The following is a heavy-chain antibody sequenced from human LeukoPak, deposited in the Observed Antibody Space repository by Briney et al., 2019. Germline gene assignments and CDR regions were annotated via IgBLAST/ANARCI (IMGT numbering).Heavy chain of an antibody. CDR1: GGSISNYY. J-gene: IGHJ4*02. D-gene: IGHD6-13*01. V-gene: IGHV4-59*08. CDR3: ARHAAISAAGTAPFDS. CDR2: IYRGST. Sequence: SETLSLTCTVSGGSISNYYGSWIRQSPGKGLDWIGYIYRGSTNYNPSLKSRVTISVDTSKNQVSLKLTSATATDTAVYYCARHAAISAAGTAPFDSWGQGTLVTVSS.